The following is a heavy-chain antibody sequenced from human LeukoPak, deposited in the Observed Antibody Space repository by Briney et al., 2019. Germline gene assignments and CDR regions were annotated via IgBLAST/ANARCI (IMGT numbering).Heavy chain of an antibody. CDR2: ISNSGGST. D-gene: IGHD3-22*01. V-gene: IGHV3-23*01. J-gene: IGHJ4*02. Sequence: GGSLRLSCAASGFTFSSYAMSWVRQAPGKGLEWVSAISNSGGSTYYADSVKGRFTISRDNSKNTLYLQMNSLRAEDTALYYCAKGRRYYDSSGYSLSGYWGQGTLVTVSS. CDR3: AKGRRYYDSSGYSLSGY. CDR1: GFTFSSYA.